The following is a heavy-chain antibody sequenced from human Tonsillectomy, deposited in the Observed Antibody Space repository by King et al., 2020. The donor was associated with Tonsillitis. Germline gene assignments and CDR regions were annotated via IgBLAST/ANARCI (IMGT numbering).Heavy chain of an antibody. Sequence: VQLVESGGGVVQPGRSLRLSCAASGFMFKSNGMHWVRQAPGKGLEWVAIISYDGSNRYYADSVKGRFTVSRDNSKNTLYLQMSSLRADDTAVYYCATLIGSNYSGEDFWGQGTLVSVSS. CDR3: ATLIGSNYSGEDF. J-gene: IGHJ4*02. CDR2: ISYDGSNR. D-gene: IGHD7-27*01. V-gene: IGHV3-30*03. CDR1: GFMFKSNG.